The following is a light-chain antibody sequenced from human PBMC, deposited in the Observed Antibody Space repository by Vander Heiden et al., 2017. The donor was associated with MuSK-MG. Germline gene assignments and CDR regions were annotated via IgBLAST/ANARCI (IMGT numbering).Light chain of an antibody. J-gene: IGLJ2*01. CDR3: CSYAGSYTLL. CDR2: DVS. CDR1: STDVGGYTY. Sequence: HSALTQPRSVSGSPGQSVTISCTGTSTDVGGYTYVSWYQQHPGKAPEFLVYDVSRRATGVPDRFSGSKSGNTASLTISGVEAEDEDDYYCCSYAGSYTLLFGGGTKLTVL. V-gene: IGLV2-11*01.